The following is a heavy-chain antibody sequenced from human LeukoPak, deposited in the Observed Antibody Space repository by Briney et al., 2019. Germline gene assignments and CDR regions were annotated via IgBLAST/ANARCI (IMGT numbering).Heavy chain of an antibody. CDR2: ISSSSSYI. CDR3: ARTLYCSSTSCYTDYYYYCGMDV. Sequence: PGGSLRLSCAASGFTFSSYSMNWVRQAPGKGLEWVSSISSSSSYIYYADSVKGRFTISRDNAKNSLYLQMNSLRAEDTAVYYCARTLYCSSTSCYTDYYYYCGMDVWGQGTTVTVSS. D-gene: IGHD2-2*02. J-gene: IGHJ6*02. V-gene: IGHV3-21*01. CDR1: GFTFSSYS.